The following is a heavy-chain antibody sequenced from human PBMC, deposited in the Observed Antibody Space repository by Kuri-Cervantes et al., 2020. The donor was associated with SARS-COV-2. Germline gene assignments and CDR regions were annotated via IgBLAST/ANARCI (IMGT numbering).Heavy chain of an antibody. J-gene: IGHJ3*02. V-gene: IGHV4-59*01. CDR2: IYYSGST. D-gene: IGHD2-2*01. Sequence: GSLRLSCTVSGGSISSYYWSWIRQPPGKGXEWXGYIYYSGSTNYNPSLKSRVTISVDTSKNQFSLKLSSVTAADTAVYYCARTHYATLLDIWGQGTMVTVSS. CDR1: GGSISSYY. CDR3: ARTHYATLLDI.